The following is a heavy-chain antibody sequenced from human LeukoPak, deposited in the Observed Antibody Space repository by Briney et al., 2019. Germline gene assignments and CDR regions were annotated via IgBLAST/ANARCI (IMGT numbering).Heavy chain of an antibody. Sequence: GGSPRIFCSGSGINFCSYGMDLVRPAPGEGLEWVSGISGSGGTTYYADSVKGRFTISRDNSKNSLSLQVSSLRAEDTAVYYCAKTNGYYSDWGQGTLVTVSS. J-gene: IGHJ4*02. CDR1: GINFCSYG. CDR2: ISGSGGTT. V-gene: IGHV3-23*01. D-gene: IGHD3-22*01. CDR3: AKTNGYYSD.